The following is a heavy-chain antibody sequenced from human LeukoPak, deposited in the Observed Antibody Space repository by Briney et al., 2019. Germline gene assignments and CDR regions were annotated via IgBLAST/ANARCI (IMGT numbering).Heavy chain of an antibody. CDR3: ARVYGDFDY. CDR1: GFTFRNYW. Sequence: GGSLRPSCAASGFTFRNYWMHWVRQAPGKGLVWVSRINSDGSTTNYADSVKGRFTISRDNAKNTLYLQMYSLRAEDTAVYYCARVYGDFDYWGQGTLVTVSS. D-gene: IGHD4-17*01. CDR2: INSDGSTT. J-gene: IGHJ4*02. V-gene: IGHV3-74*01.